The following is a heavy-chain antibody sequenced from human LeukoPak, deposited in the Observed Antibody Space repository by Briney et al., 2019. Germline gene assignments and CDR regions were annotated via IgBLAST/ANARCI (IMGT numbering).Heavy chain of an antibody. J-gene: IGHJ4*02. V-gene: IGHV3-48*01. D-gene: IGHD4-11*01. CDR3: AREGSTVTFDY. CDR1: GFTFSSYG. CDR2: ISSSSTI. Sequence: GGSLRLSCAASGFTFSSYGMHWVRQAPGKGLEWVSYISSSSTIYYADSVKGRFTISRDNAKNSLYLQMNSLRAEDTAVYYCAREGSTVTFDYWGQGTLVTVSS.